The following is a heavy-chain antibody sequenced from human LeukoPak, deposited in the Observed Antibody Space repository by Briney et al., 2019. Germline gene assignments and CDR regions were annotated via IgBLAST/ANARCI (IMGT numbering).Heavy chain of an antibody. Sequence: PSETLSLTCTVSGGSISSYYWSWIRQPPGKGLEWIGYIYYSGSTNYNPSLKSRVTISVDTSKNQFSLKLSSVTAADTAVYYCARDPRDGYYYYGMDVWGQGTTVTVSS. CDR3: ARDPRDGYYYYGMDV. D-gene: IGHD5-24*01. CDR2: IYYSGST. V-gene: IGHV4-59*01. J-gene: IGHJ6*02. CDR1: GGSISSYY.